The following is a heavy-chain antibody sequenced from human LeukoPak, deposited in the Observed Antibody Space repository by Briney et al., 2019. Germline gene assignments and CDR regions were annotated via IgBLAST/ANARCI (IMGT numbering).Heavy chain of an antibody. J-gene: IGHJ5*02. CDR3: AREYSSGWGNRFDP. Sequence: GGSLRLSCAASGFTFSDYYMSWIRQAPGKGLEWVSYISSSGSTIYYADSVKGRFTISRDNAKNSLYLQMNSLRAEDTAVYYCAREYSSGWGNRFDPWGQGTLVTVSS. V-gene: IGHV3-11*01. D-gene: IGHD6-19*01. CDR2: ISSSGSTI. CDR1: GFTFSDYY.